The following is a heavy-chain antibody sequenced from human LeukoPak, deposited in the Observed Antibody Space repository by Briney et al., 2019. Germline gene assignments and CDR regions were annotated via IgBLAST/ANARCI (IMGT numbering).Heavy chain of an antibody. CDR2: ISGSGGST. V-gene: IGHV3-23*01. D-gene: IGHD6-19*01. CDR3: AKERNSGWTNYYFDY. Sequence: GGSLRLSWVASGXTFTSYAVGWVRQAPGKGLEWVSSISGSGGSTYYADTVKGRFTISRDNSKNTLYVQMNSLRAEDTAVYYCAKERNSGWTNYYFDYWGQGTLVTVSS. CDR1: GXTFTSYA. J-gene: IGHJ4*02.